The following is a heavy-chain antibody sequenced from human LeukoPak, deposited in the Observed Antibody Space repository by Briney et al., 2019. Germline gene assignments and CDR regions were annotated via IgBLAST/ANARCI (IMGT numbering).Heavy chain of an antibody. V-gene: IGHV3-53*01. J-gene: IGHJ3*02. CDR3: ARGLYYYDSSGYDAFDI. D-gene: IGHD3-22*01. Sequence: GGSLRLSCAASGFTFSSYEMNWVRQAPGKGLEWVSVIYSGGSTYYADSVKGRFTISRDNSKNTLYLQMNSLRAEDTAVYYCARGLYYYDSSGYDAFDIWGQGTMVTVSS. CDR1: GFTFSSYE. CDR2: IYSGGST.